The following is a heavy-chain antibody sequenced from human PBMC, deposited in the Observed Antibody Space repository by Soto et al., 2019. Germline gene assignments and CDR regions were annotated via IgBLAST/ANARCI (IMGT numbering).Heavy chain of an antibody. J-gene: IGHJ3*02. CDR2: IYPGDSDT. CDR1: GYSFTSYW. V-gene: IGHV5-51*01. CDR3: ARHQSSGVRRDAFDI. Sequence: GESLKISCKGSGYSFTSYWIGWVRQMPGKGLEWMGIIYPGDSDTRYSPSFQGQVTISADKSISTAYLQWSSLKASDTAMYYCARHQSSGVRRDAFDIWGQGTMVTVSS.